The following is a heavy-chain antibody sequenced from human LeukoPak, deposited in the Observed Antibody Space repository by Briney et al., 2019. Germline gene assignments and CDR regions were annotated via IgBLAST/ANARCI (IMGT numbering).Heavy chain of an antibody. Sequence: SETLSLTCAVYSGSFSGYYWSWLRRPPGKWLEWIGEINDSGRSKYIPSLKSRVTVSVDTSKNQFSLKLNSVTAADTAVYFCARGGLNSNYFDSWGRGTLVTVSS. V-gene: IGHV4-34*01. CDR3: ARGGLNSNYFDS. CDR2: INDSGRS. D-gene: IGHD4-11*01. J-gene: IGHJ4*02. CDR1: SGSFSGYY.